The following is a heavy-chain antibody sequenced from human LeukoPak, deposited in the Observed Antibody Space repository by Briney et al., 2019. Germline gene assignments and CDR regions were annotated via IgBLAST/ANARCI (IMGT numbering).Heavy chain of an antibody. V-gene: IGHV2-70*11. CDR3: ARNRGYSGYGMDV. D-gene: IGHD5-12*01. CDR1: GFSLSSSGMC. Sequence: SGPTLLNPTQTLTRTCTFSGFSLSSSGMCVSWIRQPPGKALEWLARIDWDDDKHYTTALKTRLTISMHTSKNQVVLTMSRMDTVDKATYYCARNRGYSGYGMDVWGQGTTVTVYS. J-gene: IGHJ6*01. CDR2: IDWDDDK.